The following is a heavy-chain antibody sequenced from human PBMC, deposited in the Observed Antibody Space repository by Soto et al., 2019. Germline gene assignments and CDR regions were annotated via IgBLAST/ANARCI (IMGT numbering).Heavy chain of an antibody. Sequence: EVQLVASGGGLVQPGGSLRLSCAASGFTVNSYQRSCVLQAPGKGLEWVSVIYSGGTTYYADDVKGRFAISRDDSKNTLFLRMNNLRAEDTAVYYCARVQSRSSIDSFDMWGQGTMVTVSS. D-gene: IGHD6-13*01. CDR3: ARVQSRSSIDSFDM. CDR1: GFTVNSYQ. CDR2: IYSGGTT. J-gene: IGHJ3*02. V-gene: IGHV3-66*01.